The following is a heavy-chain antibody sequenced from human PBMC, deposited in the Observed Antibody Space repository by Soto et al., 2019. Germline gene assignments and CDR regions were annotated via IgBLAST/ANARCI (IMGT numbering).Heavy chain of an antibody. J-gene: IGHJ6*02. Sequence: GGSLRLSCTASGLSVRNNYMSWVRQAPGMGLEWVSVIYNDGTTYYADSVKGRFTLSRDTSKNTLSLQMDSLRAEDTAVYYCAKVTGYCSSSSCSREYYYYYGLDVWGQGTTVTVSS. V-gene: IGHV3-53*01. CDR1: GLSVRNNY. CDR3: AKVTGYCSSSSCSREYYYYYGLDV. D-gene: IGHD2-2*01. CDR2: IYNDGTT.